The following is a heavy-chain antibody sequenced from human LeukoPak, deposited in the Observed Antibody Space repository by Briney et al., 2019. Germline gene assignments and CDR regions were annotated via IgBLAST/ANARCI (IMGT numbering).Heavy chain of an antibody. J-gene: IGHJ4*02. CDR3: ARWNYDIATGHRYFDY. CDR2: IYISRST. Sequence: SGTLSLTCAVSGGSISSSNWGSWVRQPPGKGLEWIRRIYISRSTNYNPTVQSRITVSLDTSKNQFSLKLSSQTAADTAVYYCARWNYDIATGHRYFDYWGQGTLVIVSS. V-gene: IGHV4-4*02. D-gene: IGHD3-9*01. CDR1: GGSISSSNW.